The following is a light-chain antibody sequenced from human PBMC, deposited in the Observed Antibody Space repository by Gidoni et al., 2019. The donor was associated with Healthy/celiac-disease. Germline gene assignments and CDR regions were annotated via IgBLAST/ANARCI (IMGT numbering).Light chain of an antibody. J-gene: IGKJ2*02. CDR3: QQRSNWRST. Sequence: EIVLTQSPATLSLSPGERATRSCRASQSVSSYLAWYQQKPGQAPRLLIYDASNRATGIPARFSGSGSGTDFTLTISSLEPEDFAVYYCQQRSNWRSTFGQGTKLEIK. CDR1: QSVSSY. CDR2: DAS. V-gene: IGKV3-11*01.